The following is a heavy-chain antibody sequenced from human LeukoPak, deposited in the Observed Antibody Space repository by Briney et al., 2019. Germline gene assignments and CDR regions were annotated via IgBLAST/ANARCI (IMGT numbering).Heavy chain of an antibody. CDR1: GYTLTELS. V-gene: IGHV1-24*01. D-gene: IGHD7-27*01. CDR2: FDPEDGET. J-gene: IGHJ4*02. Sequence: ASVKVSCKVPGYTLTELSMHWVRQAPGKGLEWMGGFDPEDGETIYAQRFQGRVTMTEDTSTDTAYMELSSLRSEDTAVYYCATGTSNWALIDYWGQGTLVTVSS. CDR3: ATGTSNWALIDY.